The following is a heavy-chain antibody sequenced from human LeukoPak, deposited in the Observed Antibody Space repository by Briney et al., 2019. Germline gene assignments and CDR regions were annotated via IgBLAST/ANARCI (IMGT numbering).Heavy chain of an antibody. D-gene: IGHD4-11*01. Sequence: GGSLRLSCAASGFTFSSYSMNWVRQAPGKGLEWVSSISSSSSYIYYADSVKGRFTISRQNAKNSLTLQMNRLRAEDTAVYYCARDRDDYPYYWGQGTLVTVSS. CDR3: ARDRDDYPYY. CDR1: GFTFSSYS. CDR2: ISSSSSYI. J-gene: IGHJ4*02. V-gene: IGHV3-21*01.